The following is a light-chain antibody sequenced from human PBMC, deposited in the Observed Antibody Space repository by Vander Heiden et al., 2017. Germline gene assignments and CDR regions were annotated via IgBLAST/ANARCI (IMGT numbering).Light chain of an antibody. J-gene: IGLJ3*02. V-gene: IGLV2-14*03. Sequence: QSALTQPATVSGSPGRSIPISCTGTSSDVGYYNYVSWYQQHPGKAPKLIICDVNNRPSGISDRFSGSKSGNTASLIISGLQAEDEANYYCSSYTTSSTWVFGGGTQVTVL. CDR2: DVN. CDR3: SSYTTSSTWV. CDR1: SSDVGYYNY.